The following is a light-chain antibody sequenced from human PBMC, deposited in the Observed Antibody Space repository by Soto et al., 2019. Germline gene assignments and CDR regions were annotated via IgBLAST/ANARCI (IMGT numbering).Light chain of an antibody. CDR3: CSYADNYSYV. J-gene: IGLJ1*01. V-gene: IGLV2-11*01. CDR1: SSDVGAYNY. CDR2: DVS. Sequence: QSVLAQPRSVSGSPGQSVTISCTGTSSDVGAYNYVSWYQQHPGKAPKLMTYDVSKRPSGVPDRFSGSKSGNTASLTISGLQAEDEADYYCCSYADNYSYVFGTGTTVTVL.